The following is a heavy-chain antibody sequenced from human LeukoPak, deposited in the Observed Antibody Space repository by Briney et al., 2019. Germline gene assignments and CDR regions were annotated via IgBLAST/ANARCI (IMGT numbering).Heavy chain of an antibody. D-gene: IGHD5-12*01. J-gene: IGHJ3*02. CDR3: ARDLVDILGVTDAFDI. CDR1: GYTFTGYY. CDR2: INPNSGGT. Sequence: GASVKVSCNASGYTFTGYYMHWVRQAPGQGLEWMGWINPNSGGTNYAQKFKGRVTMTRDTSIATAYMELSRLISDDTAVYYCARDLVDILGVTDAFDIRGQGTMVTVSS. V-gene: IGHV1-2*02.